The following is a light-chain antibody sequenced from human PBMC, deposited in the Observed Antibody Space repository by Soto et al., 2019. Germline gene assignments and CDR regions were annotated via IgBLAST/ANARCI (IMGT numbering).Light chain of an antibody. Sequence: DLQMTQSPSTLSASVGDRVTITCRASQSISSWLAWYQQKPGKAPKLLIYDASSLESGVPSRFSGSGSGTEFTLTISSLQPDDFATYYRQQYNSYSTWTFGQGTKVEIK. CDR3: QQYNSYSTWT. V-gene: IGKV1-5*01. CDR2: DAS. J-gene: IGKJ1*01. CDR1: QSISSW.